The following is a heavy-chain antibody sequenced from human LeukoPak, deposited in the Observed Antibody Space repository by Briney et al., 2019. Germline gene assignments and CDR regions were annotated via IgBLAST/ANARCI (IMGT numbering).Heavy chain of an antibody. Sequence: ASVKVSCKASGYTFTSYGISWVRQAPGQGLEWMGWISAYNGNTNYAQKFQGRVTITADKSTSTAYMELSSLRSEDTAVYYCAREGSYDYVWGSYRSYDYWGQGTLVTVSS. CDR2: ISAYNGNT. V-gene: IGHV1-18*01. CDR3: AREGSYDYVWGSYRSYDY. J-gene: IGHJ4*02. CDR1: GYTFTSYG. D-gene: IGHD3-16*02.